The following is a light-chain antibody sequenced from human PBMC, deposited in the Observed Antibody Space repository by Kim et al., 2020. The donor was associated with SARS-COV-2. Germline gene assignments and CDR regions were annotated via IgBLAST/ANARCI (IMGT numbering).Light chain of an antibody. Sequence: QAGLTQPPSVSKGLRQTATLTCTGNSNNVGDQGAAWLQQHQGHPPKLLSYRNNNPPSGISERLSASRSGNTASLTITGLKPEDEADYYFSAWDSSLSACVFGGETQLTVL. V-gene: IGLV10-54*01. CDR2: RNN. J-gene: IGLJ3*02. CDR3: SAWDSSLSACV. CDR1: SNNVGDQG.